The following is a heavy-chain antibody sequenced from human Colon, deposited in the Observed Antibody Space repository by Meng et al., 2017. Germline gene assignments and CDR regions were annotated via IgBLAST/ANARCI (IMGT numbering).Heavy chain of an antibody. CDR1: GDSVSSNRAL. Sequence: HVQLQQSGPRLVKPSHTLSLTCAISGDSVSSNRALWHWVRQSPSRGLEWLGQTYYRSEWQNHYGVSVKSRITINADTSRNHFSLHLNSVTPEDTAVYYCTTWYGEYWGQGTLVTVSS. D-gene: IGHD3-10*01. V-gene: IGHV6-1*01. CDR2: TYYRSEWQN. J-gene: IGHJ4*02. CDR3: TTWYGEY.